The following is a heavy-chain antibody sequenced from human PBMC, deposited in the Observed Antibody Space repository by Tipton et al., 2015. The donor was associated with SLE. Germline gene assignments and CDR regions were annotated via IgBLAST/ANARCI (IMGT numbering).Heavy chain of an antibody. V-gene: IGHV4-59*08. CDR3: ARRDYDVYDAFDI. CDR2: ISDGGGT. J-gene: IGHJ3*02. D-gene: IGHD4-17*01. Sequence: TLSLTCSVSGGSISSNYWIWIRQPPGKGLEWIGYISDGGGTNYNPSLKSRVTISIDPAKNQFSLKLTSVTAADTAVYYCARRDYDVYDAFDIWGLGTMVTVSS. CDR1: GGSISSNY.